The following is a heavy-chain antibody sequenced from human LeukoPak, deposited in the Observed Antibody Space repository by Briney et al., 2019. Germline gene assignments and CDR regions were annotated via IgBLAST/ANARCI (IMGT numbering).Heavy chain of an antibody. V-gene: IGHV4-59*12. CDR2: IYYSGST. J-gene: IGHJ4*02. CDR1: GGSISSYY. Sequence: SETLSLTCTVSGGSISSYYWSWIRQPPGKGLEWIGSIYYSGSTYYNPSLKSRVTISVDTSKNQFSLKLSSVTAADTAVYYCARDPRGYSGYGRFDYWGQGTLVTVSS. D-gene: IGHD5-12*01. CDR3: ARDPRGYSGYGRFDY.